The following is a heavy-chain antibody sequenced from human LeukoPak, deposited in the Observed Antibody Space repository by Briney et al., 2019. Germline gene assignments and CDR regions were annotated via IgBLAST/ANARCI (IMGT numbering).Heavy chain of an antibody. J-gene: IGHJ6*03. V-gene: IGHV3-30*02. D-gene: IGHD2-2*01. CDR2: IRYDGRNK. Sequence: GGSLRLSCAAPGFTFSSYGMHWVRQAPGKGLEWVAVIRYDGRNKYDADSVKGRFTISRDNSKNTLYLQMNSRRAEDTAVYYCAKAAEYCSSTSCYYYYYMDVWGKGTMVTVSS. CDR3: AKAAEYCSSTSCYYYYYMDV. CDR1: GFTFSSYG.